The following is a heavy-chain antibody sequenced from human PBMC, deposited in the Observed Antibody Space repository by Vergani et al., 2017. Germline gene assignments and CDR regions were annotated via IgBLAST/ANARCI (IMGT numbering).Heavy chain of an antibody. CDR3: AREGLIAAASYFDY. D-gene: IGHD6-13*01. CDR1: GGSISSGGYY. V-gene: IGHV4-31*03. Sequence: QVQLQESGPGLVKPSQTLSLTCTVSGGSISSGGYYWSWLRQHPGKGLEWIGYIYYSGSTYYNPSLKSRVTISVDTSKNQFSLKLSSVTAADTAVYYCAREGLIAAASYFDYWGQGTLVTVSS. J-gene: IGHJ4*02. CDR2: IYYSGST.